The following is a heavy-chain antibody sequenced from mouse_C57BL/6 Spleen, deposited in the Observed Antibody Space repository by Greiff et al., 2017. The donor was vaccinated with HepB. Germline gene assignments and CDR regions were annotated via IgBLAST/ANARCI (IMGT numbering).Heavy chain of an antibody. J-gene: IGHJ2*01. Sequence: EVQLQQSGPELVKPGASVKISCKASGYSFTGYYMNWVKQSPEKSLEWIGEINPSTGGTTYNQKFKAKATLTVDKSSSTAYMQLKSLTSEDSAVYYGARSLAYYRVFDYWGQGTTLTVSS. CDR3: ARSLAYYRVFDY. D-gene: IGHD2-14*01. CDR2: INPSTGGT. CDR1: GYSFTGYY. V-gene: IGHV1-42*01.